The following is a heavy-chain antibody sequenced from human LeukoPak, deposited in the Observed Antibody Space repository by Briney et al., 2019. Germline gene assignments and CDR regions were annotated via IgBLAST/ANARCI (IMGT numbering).Heavy chain of an antibody. V-gene: IGHV3-30*02. D-gene: IGHD3-22*01. CDR3: ARDRRGYDSSGYYYSANY. CDR1: GFTFSSYG. J-gene: IGHJ4*02. Sequence: PGGSLRLSCAASGFTFSSYGMHWVRQAPGKGLEWVAFIRYDGSNKYYADSVKGRFTISRDNSKNTLYLQMNSLRAEDTAVYYCARDRRGYDSSGYYYSANYWGQGTLVTVSS. CDR2: IRYDGSNK.